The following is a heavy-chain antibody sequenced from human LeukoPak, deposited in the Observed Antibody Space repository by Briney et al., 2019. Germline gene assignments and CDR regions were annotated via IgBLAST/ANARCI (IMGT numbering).Heavy chain of an antibody. CDR2: IYHSGST. D-gene: IGHD3-22*01. V-gene: IGHV4-30-2*01. J-gene: IGHJ4*02. CDR3: ARGVVVITPHFDY. CDR1: GGSISSGGYY. Sequence: SETLSLTCTVSGGSISSGGYYWSWIRQPPGKGLEWIGYIYHSGSTYYNPSLKSRVTISVDRSKNQFSLKLSSVTAADTAVYYCARGVVVITPHFDYWGQGTLVTVSS.